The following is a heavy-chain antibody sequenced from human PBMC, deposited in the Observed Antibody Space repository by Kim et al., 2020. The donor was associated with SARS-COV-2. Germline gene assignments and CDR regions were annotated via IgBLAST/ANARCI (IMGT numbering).Heavy chain of an antibody. V-gene: IGHV4-39*01. J-gene: IGHJ4*02. D-gene: IGHD6-19*01. CDR2: IT. Sequence: ITYYYPPLKSRATISVDTSKNPFSLELTSVTAADTAVYFCARQGSGWPNDFWGQGTLVIVSS. CDR3: ARQGSGWPNDF.